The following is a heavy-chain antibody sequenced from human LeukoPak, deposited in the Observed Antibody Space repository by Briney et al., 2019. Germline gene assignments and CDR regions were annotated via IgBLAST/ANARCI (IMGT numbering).Heavy chain of an antibody. CDR1: SVFISSGNYH. Sequence: PSQTLSLTCTVSSVFISSGNYHWRWIRQSPGKGLEWIGYIDFTGDTYYTPSLRGRLRMSVDMCKNQYSLNLRSVTAADTAVYYCARAADIVMVAGVFDYWGQGTLVTVSS. V-gene: IGHV4-30-4*01. J-gene: IGHJ4*02. CDR3: ARAADIVMVAGVFDY. D-gene: IGHD2-15*01. CDR2: IDFTGDT.